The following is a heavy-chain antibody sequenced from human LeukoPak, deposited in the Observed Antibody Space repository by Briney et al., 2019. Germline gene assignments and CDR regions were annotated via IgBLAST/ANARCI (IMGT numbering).Heavy chain of an antibody. CDR3: AKKTWDSSNWHYFDY. Sequence: GWSVRLSCASSRFTFSNYPMSGVRPAPGKGLDWVAAITVSGVGTYYADSVKGRFTISRDNSKNTLYLKMNGLRAEDTAVYYCAKKTWDSSNWHYFDYWGQGTLVTVSS. CDR2: ITVSGVGT. CDR1: RFTFSNYP. D-gene: IGHD6-13*01. V-gene: IGHV3-23*01. J-gene: IGHJ4*02.